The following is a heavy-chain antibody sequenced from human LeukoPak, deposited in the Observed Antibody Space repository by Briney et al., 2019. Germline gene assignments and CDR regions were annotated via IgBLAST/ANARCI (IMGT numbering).Heavy chain of an antibody. Sequence: SETLSLTCTVSGYSISSGYYWGWIRQPPGKGLEWIGSIYHSGSTYYNPSLKSRVTISVDTSKNRFSLKLSSVTAADTAVYYCARDGRPDNKYYYDSSGLIDYWGQGTLVTVSS. CDR2: IYHSGST. D-gene: IGHD3-22*01. V-gene: IGHV4-38-2*02. CDR1: GYSISSGYY. CDR3: ARDGRPDNKYYYDSSGLIDY. J-gene: IGHJ4*02.